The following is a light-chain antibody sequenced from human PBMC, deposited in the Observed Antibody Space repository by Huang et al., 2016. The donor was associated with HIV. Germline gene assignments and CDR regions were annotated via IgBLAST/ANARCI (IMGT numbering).Light chain of an antibody. CDR1: QNVRNN. CDR2: DTS. Sequence: EIKMTQSPATLSVSPGGRVNLSCRASQNVRNNLAWYQQKTGHAHTVLIYDTSTRASGIPARLSGSGSGTEFTLTISGLQSEDFAIYYCQQYDKWPPGLTFGGGTKVEI. CDR3: QQYDKWPPGLT. V-gene: IGKV3D-15*01. J-gene: IGKJ4*01.